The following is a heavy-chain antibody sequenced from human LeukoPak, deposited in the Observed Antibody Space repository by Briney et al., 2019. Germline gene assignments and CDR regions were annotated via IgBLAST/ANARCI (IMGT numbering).Heavy chain of an antibody. Sequence: GGSLRLSCAASGLTFTTYWMSWVRQPPGKGLEWVANIKNDGSEKYYVDSVKGRFTISRDNAKNSLYLQMNSLRAEDTAVYYCARVGTAEGTLEDYWGQGTLVTVSS. CDR1: GLTFTTYW. D-gene: IGHD6-13*01. CDR2: IKNDGSEK. CDR3: ARVGTAEGTLEDY. J-gene: IGHJ4*02. V-gene: IGHV3-7*01.